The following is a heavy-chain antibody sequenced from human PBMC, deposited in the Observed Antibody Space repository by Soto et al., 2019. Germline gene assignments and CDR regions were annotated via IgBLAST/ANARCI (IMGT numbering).Heavy chain of an antibody. D-gene: IGHD6-13*01. CDR3: ARDGSAGSSSLYLDAVDI. J-gene: IGHJ3*02. Sequence: EVQLEESGGDLVQPGGSLRLSCAASGFTLSAYWMTWVRQAPGKGLEWVADINRDGSKKSYLDSVRGRFTISRDNVGNSLYLQMDRLRADDTALYNCARDGSAGSSSLYLDAVDIWGQGPMVTVSS. V-gene: IGHV3-7*05. CDR2: INRDGSKK. CDR1: GFTLSAYW.